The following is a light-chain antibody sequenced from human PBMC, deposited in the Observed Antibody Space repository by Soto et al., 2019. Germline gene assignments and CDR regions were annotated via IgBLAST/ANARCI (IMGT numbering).Light chain of an antibody. V-gene: IGLV2-14*01. CDR3: SSYISTSTLYV. J-gene: IGLJ1*01. CDR2: EVT. CDR1: SSDVGAYNF. Sequence: QSALTQPASVSESPGQSITISCTGTSSDVGAYNFVSWYQHHPGKVPKLIIYEVTNRPSGVSNRFSGSKSGNTASLTISGLQAEDEADYYCSSYISTSTLYVFGTGTKLTVL.